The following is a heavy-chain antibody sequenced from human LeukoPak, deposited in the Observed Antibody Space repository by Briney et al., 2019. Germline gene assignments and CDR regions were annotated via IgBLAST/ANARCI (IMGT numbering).Heavy chain of an antibody. J-gene: IGHJ6*02. V-gene: IGHV5-10-1*01. CDR3: ASLDYSNYHYYGMDV. CDR2: IDPSDSYT. D-gene: IGHD4-11*01. Sequence: GESLKISCKGSGYSFTSYWISWVRQMPGKGLEWMGRIDPSDSYTNYSPSFQGHVTISADKSISTAYLQWSSLKASDTAMYYCASLDYSNYHYYGMDVWGQGTTVTVPS. CDR1: GYSFTSYW.